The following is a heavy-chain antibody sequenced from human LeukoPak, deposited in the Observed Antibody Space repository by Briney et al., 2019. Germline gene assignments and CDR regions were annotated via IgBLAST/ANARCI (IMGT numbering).Heavy chain of an antibody. CDR1: GFAFSSYA. J-gene: IGHJ4*02. CDR2: VSYDGGSK. V-gene: IGHV3-30-3*01. Sequence: TGGSLRLSCAASGFAFSSYAMHWVRQGPGKGLEWVALVSYDGGSKYYADSVKGRLTISRDNSKNTLHLQMNSLRTEDTAVYYCARVKGGIAAAGNYFDYWGQGTLVTVSS. CDR3: ARVKGGIAAAGNYFDY. D-gene: IGHD6-13*01.